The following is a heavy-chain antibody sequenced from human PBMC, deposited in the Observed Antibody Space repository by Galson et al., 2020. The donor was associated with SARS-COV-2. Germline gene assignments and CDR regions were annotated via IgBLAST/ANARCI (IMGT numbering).Heavy chain of an antibody. CDR2: VYHSGAT. CDR3: ARRYTYGLSPFWYFDL. Sequence: TLSLTCAVYGGSISSGGYSWTWIRQPPGKGLEWIGYVYHSGATHYNPALKSRLTISVDRSKNQLSLKLTSVTAADTAVYYCARRYTYGLSPFWYFDLWGRGTLVTVSS. V-gene: IGHV4-30-2*01. CDR1: GGSISSGGYS. J-gene: IGHJ2*01. D-gene: IGHD5-18*01.